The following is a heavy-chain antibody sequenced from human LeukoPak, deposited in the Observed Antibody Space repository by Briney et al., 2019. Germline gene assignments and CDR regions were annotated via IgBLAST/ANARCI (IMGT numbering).Heavy chain of an antibody. CDR2: INPNSGGT. CDR3: ASDVGYSYFWGMDV. J-gene: IGHJ6*02. Sequence: GALVKVSCKASGYTFTGYYMHWVRQAPGQGLEWMGRINPNSGGTNYAQKFQGRVTMTRDTSISTAYMELSRLRSDDTAVYYCASDVGYSYFWGMDVWGQRTAVTVSS. V-gene: IGHV1-2*06. D-gene: IGHD5-18*01. CDR1: GYTFTGYY.